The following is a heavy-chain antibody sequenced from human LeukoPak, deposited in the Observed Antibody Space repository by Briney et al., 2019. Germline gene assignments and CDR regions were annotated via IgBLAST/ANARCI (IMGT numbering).Heavy chain of an antibody. J-gene: IGHJ4*02. D-gene: IGHD3-10*01. CDR3: ARAITMVRGVIIKPYYFDY. V-gene: IGHV1-46*01. CDR2: INPSGGST. CDR1: GYTFTSYY. Sequence: ASVKVSCKASGYTFTSYYMHWVRQAPGQGLEWMGIINPSGGSTSYAQKFQGRVTMTRDMSTSTVYMELSSLRSDDTAVYYCARAITMVRGVIIKPYYFDYWGQGTLVTVSS.